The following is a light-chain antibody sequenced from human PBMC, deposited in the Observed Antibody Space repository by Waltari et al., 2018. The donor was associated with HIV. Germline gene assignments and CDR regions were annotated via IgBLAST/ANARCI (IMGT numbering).Light chain of an antibody. CDR1: QSISSW. CDR3: QQYDNYSYT. V-gene: IGKV1-5*03. J-gene: IGKJ2*01. Sequence: DIQMTQSPSTLSASVGARVTITCRASQSISSWLAWYQQKPGKAPKRLIYKASSLESGVPSRFSGSGSGTEFTLTISSLQPDDFATYYCQQYDNYSYTFGQGTKREIK. CDR2: KAS.